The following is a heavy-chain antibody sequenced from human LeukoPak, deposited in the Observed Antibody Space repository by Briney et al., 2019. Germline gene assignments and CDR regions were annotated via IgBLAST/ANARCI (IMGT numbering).Heavy chain of an antibody. Sequence: ASVKVSCKASGYIFTDYYMHWVRRAPGQELGWMGRINPNSGGTNYAQKFQGRVTMTRDTSISTAYTELSSLRSEDTAVYYCARGLNNGYSSSWYVHWFDPWGQGTLVTVSS. CDR2: INPNSGGT. CDR1: GYIFTDYY. D-gene: IGHD6-13*01. CDR3: ARGLNNGYSSSWYVHWFDP. J-gene: IGHJ5*02. V-gene: IGHV1/OR15-1*01.